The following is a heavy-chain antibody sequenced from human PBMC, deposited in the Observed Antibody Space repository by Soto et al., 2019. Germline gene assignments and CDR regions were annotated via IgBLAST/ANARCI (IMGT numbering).Heavy chain of an antibody. V-gene: IGHV1-69*01. D-gene: IGHD3-3*01. CDR1: GGSFSNDP. J-gene: IGHJ4*02. CDR2: IIPVIGKP. Sequence: QVQLVQSGAEVKKPGSSVKVSCKASGGSFSNDPISWVRQAPGQGLAWMGGIIPVIGKPDYAQNYQGRVTIAADESTSTAYMELTNLVSQDTAMYYCATGEWKLPHFWGQGSLLTVSS. CDR3: ATGEWKLPHF.